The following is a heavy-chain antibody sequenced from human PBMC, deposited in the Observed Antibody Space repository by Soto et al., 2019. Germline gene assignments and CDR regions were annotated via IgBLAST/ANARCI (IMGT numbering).Heavy chain of an antibody. V-gene: IGHV1-3*01. Sequence: GASVKVSCKASGYTFTSYAMHWVRQAPGQGLEWMGWINAGNGNTKYSQKFQGRVTITRDTSASTAYMELSSLRSEDTAVYYCARDLVDTAMDYYYYYGMDVWGQGTTVTVSS. CDR2: INAGNGNT. CDR1: GYTFTSYA. J-gene: IGHJ6*02. CDR3: ARDLVDTAMDYYYYYGMDV. D-gene: IGHD5-18*01.